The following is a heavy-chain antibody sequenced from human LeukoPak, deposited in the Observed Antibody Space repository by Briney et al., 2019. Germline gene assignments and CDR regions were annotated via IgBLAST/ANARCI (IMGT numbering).Heavy chain of an antibody. CDR3: ARARDSYGYNWFDP. J-gene: IGHJ5*02. V-gene: IGHV4-39*07. CDR1: GGSISSSTFY. Sequence: SETLSLTCTVSGGSISSSTFYWGWIRQPPGKGLEWIGTIYYSGSTFYNPSLKSRVTVSVDTSKNQFSLKLSSLTAADTAVYYCARARDSYGYNWFDPWGQGTLVTVSS. D-gene: IGHD5-18*01. CDR2: IYYSGST.